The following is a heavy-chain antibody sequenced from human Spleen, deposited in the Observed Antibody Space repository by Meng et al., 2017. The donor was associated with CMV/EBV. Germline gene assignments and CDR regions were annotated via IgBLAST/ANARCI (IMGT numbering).Heavy chain of an antibody. V-gene: IGHV3-48*04. CDR1: GFTFSSYT. J-gene: IGHJ4*02. Sequence: GESLKISCAASGFTFSSYTMTWVRQATGKGLEWVSYISSSSSTIYYADSVKGRFTISRDNTKNSLYLQMNSLGTEDTAVYYCASDGLKFHYWGQGTLVTVSS. CDR2: ISSSSSTI. CDR3: ASDGLKFHY.